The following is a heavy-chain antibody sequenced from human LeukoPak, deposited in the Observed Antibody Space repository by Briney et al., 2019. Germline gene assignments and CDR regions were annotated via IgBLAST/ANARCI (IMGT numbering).Heavy chain of an antibody. D-gene: IGHD3-16*01. V-gene: IGHV4-39*01. CDR3: ARLGRLRYFDY. CDR1: GGSISSSSYY. J-gene: IGHJ4*02. CDR2: IYYSGST. Sequence: SETLSLTCTVSGGSISSSSYYWGWIRQPPGKGLEWIGSIYYSGSTYYNPSLKSRVTISVDTSKNQFSLKLSSVTAADTAVYYCARLGRLRYFDYWGQGTLVTVSS.